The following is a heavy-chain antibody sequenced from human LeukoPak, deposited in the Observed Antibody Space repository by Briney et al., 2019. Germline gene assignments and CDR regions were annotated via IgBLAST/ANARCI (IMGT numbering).Heavy chain of an antibody. D-gene: IGHD3-3*01. CDR2: ISGSGGST. Sequence: GGSLRLSCAASGFTFSNYGMSWVRQAPGTGLERVSGISGSGGSTYYADSVKGRFTISRDNSKNTLYLQMNSLRAEDTAVYYCARGVRFLEWLLPDYWGQGTLVTVSS. J-gene: IGHJ4*02. CDR1: GFTFSNYG. CDR3: ARGVRFLEWLLPDY. V-gene: IGHV3-23*01.